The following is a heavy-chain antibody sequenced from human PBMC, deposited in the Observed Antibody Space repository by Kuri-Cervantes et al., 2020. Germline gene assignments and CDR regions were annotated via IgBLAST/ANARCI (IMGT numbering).Heavy chain of an antibody. Sequence: SETLSLTCAVYGGSFSGYYWNWIRQPPGKGLEWIGEINHSGSTNYNPSLKSRVTISIDTSKNQFSLKLTSVTTADTALYYCARRFYSSGWPVFDFWGQGSLVTVSS. CDR2: INHSGST. D-gene: IGHD6-19*01. V-gene: IGHV4-34*01. CDR3: ARRFYSSGWPVFDF. CDR1: GGSFSGYY. J-gene: IGHJ4*02.